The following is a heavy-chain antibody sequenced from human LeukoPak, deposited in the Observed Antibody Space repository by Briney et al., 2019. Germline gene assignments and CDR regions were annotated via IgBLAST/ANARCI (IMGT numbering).Heavy chain of an antibody. D-gene: IGHD3-10*01. CDR2: IYYSGGT. CDR3: ARHFGWFGELLYYFDY. J-gene: IGHJ4*02. Sequence: SETLSLTCTVSGGSISGSYWNWIRQPPGKGLEWIGYIYYSGGTNYNPSLKSRVTISVDTSKKQFSLKLSSVTAADTAVYHCARHFGWFGELLYYFDYWGQGTLVTVSS. CDR1: GGSISGSY. V-gene: IGHV4-59*08.